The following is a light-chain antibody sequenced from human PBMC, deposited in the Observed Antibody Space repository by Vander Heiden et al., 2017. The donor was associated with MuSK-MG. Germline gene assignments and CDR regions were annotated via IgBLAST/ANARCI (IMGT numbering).Light chain of an antibody. J-gene: IGKJ1*01. V-gene: IGKV1-5*03. Sequence: DIHLTPSPFTLSASVGDRVTITCRASQSISSWLAWYQQKPGKAPKLLIYKASSLESGVPSRFSGSGSGTEFTLTISSLQPDDFATYYCQQYNSYSWTFGEGTKVEIK. CDR1: QSISSW. CDR3: QQYNSYSWT. CDR2: KAS.